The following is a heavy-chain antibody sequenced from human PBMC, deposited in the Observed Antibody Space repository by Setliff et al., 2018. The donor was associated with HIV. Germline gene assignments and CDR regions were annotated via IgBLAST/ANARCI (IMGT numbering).Heavy chain of an antibody. CDR2: IYFTGSA. CDR3: ARGFGAPYLFSGYMDV. V-gene: IGHV4-59*12. CDR1: GGSISSYY. Sequence: PSETLSLTCSVSGGSISSYYWSWIRQPPGKGLEWLGVIYFTGSAYYNPSLKSRVTISVDKAKNQFSLKLTSVTAADTAVYFCARGFGAPYLFSGYMDVWGKGTTVTVSS. D-gene: IGHD1-26*01. J-gene: IGHJ6*03.